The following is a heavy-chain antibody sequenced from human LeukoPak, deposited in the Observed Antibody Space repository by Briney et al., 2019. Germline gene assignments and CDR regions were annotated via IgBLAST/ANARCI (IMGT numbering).Heavy chain of an antibody. V-gene: IGHV3-30*02. Sequence: GGSLRLSCAASGFTFSSDGMHWARQAPGKGLEWVTFIGYDGNDKYYADSVKGRFTISRDNSRNTLYLQMNSLRPDDTALYYCVKDRATKWSFDYWGQGTLVTVSS. J-gene: IGHJ4*02. CDR2: IGYDGNDK. D-gene: IGHD2-15*01. CDR1: GFTFSSDG. CDR3: VKDRATKWSFDY.